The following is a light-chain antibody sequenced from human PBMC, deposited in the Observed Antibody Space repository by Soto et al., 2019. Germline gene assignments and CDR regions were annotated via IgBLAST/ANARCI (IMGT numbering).Light chain of an antibody. J-gene: IGKJ1*01. V-gene: IGKV1-5*01. CDR3: QHYGGMWT. CDR1: QSISNR. CDR2: DAS. Sequence: DIQMTQSPSTLSASVGDRVTITCRASQSISNRLAWYQQKPGKAPKVLIYDASRLESGVPSRFSGSGSGTEFILTISSLQPDDCASYCCQHYGGMWTFGQGTKVEMK.